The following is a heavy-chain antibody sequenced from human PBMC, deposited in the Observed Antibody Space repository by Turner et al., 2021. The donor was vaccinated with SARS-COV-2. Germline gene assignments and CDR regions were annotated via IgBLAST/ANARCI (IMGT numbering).Heavy chain of an antibody. CDR1: GGSISSSSYY. V-gene: IGHV4-39*01. CDR3: ASPGGNSGWFFAYDI. CDR2: IYYSGST. Sequence: QLQLQESGPGLVKPSETLSLTCTVSGGSISSSSYYWGWIRQPPGKGLEWIGSIYYSGSTYYNPSLKSRVTISVDTSKNQFSLKLNSVTAADTAVYYCASPGGNSGWFFAYDIWGQVTMVTVSS. D-gene: IGHD6-19*01. J-gene: IGHJ3*02.